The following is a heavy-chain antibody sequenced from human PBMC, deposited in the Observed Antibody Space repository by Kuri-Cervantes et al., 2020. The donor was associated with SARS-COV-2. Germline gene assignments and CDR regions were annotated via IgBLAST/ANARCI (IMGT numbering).Heavy chain of an antibody. D-gene: IGHD4-11*01. CDR2: ISSSSSYI. Sequence: GESLKISCAASGFTFSSYGMNWVRQAPGKGLEWVSSISSSSSYIYYADSVKGRFTISRDNSKNTLYLQMNSLRAEDTDVYYCASHRSNYDRSFDYWGQGTLVTVSS. J-gene: IGHJ4*02. CDR1: GFTFSSYG. CDR3: ASHRSNYDRSFDY. V-gene: IGHV3-21*04.